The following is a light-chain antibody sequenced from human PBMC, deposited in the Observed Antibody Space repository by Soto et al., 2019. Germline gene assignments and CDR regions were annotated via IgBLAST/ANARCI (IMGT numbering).Light chain of an antibody. V-gene: IGKV1-39*01. Sequence: DIQMTQSPSSLSASVGDTVTITCRASQNIGRFLSWLQDTPGQAPRLLMYASSFLQSEVPPRFRGSGSGTEFTLTISTLQPEDSATYYCQQSSRTAITFGQGTVLVI. CDR2: ASS. CDR3: QQSSRTAIT. CDR1: QNIGRF. J-gene: IGKJ5*01.